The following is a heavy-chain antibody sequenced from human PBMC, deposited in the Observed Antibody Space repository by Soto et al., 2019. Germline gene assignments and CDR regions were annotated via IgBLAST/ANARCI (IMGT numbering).Heavy chain of an antibody. V-gene: IGHV4-30-4*01. Sequence: PSETLSLTCTVSGGSISSGDYYWSWIRQPPGKGLEWIGYIYYSGSTYYNPSLKSRVTISVDTSKNQFSLKLSSVTAADTAVYYCARDLRGYSYGWIDYWGQGTLVTVS. CDR3: ARDLRGYSYGWIDY. CDR1: GGSISSGDYY. J-gene: IGHJ4*02. D-gene: IGHD5-18*01. CDR2: IYYSGST.